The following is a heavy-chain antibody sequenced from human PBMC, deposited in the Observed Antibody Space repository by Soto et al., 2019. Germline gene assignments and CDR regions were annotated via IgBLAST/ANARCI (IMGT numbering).Heavy chain of an antibody. D-gene: IGHD2-15*01. J-gene: IGHJ6*02. CDR2: IYYSGST. CDR1: GGSISSYY. CDR3: ARALFGYCSGGSCYSGYYYGMDV. V-gene: IGHV4-59*08. Sequence: PSETLSLTCTVSGGSISSYYWSWIRQPPGKGLEWIGYIYYSGSTNYNPSLKSRVTISVDTSKNQFSLKLSSVTAADTAVYYCARALFGYCSGGSCYSGYYYGMDVWGQGTTVTVSS.